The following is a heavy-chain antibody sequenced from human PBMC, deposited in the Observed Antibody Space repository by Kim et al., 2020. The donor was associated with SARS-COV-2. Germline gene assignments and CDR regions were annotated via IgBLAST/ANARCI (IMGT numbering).Heavy chain of an antibody. CDR3: ARDRHGGYYDSSGDIDY. Sequence: FQGRVTITADESTSTAYMELSSLRSEDTAVYYCARDRHGGYYDSSGDIDYWGQGTLVTVSS. J-gene: IGHJ4*02. D-gene: IGHD3-22*01. V-gene: IGHV1-69*01.